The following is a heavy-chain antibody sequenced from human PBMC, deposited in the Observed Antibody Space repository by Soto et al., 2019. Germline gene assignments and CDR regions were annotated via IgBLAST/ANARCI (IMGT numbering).Heavy chain of an antibody. D-gene: IGHD3-22*01. V-gene: IGHV3-30-3*01. CDR2: ISYDGSNK. CDR3: AREAEIYYYDSSGYYRDYYYCYGMDI. Sequence: PGGSLRLSCAASGFTFSSYAMHWVRQAPGKGLEWVAVISYDGSNKYYADSVKGRFTISRDNSKNTLYLQLNSLRAEDTAVYYCAREAEIYYYDSSGYYRDYYYCYGMDIWGQGTTVTVSS. J-gene: IGHJ6*02. CDR1: GFTFSSYA.